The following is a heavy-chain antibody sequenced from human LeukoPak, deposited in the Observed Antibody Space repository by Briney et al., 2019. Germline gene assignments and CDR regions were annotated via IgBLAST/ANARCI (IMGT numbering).Heavy chain of an antibody. J-gene: IGHJ4*02. V-gene: IGHV3-30-3*01. Sequence: GGPLRLSCAASGFTFSSYAMHWVRQAPGKGLEWVAVISYDGSNKYYADSVKGRFTISRDNSKNTLYPQMNSLRAEDTAVYYCARRRYSSDPYYFDYWGQGTLVTVSS. CDR3: ARRRYSSDPYYFDY. CDR1: GFTFSSYA. D-gene: IGHD6-19*01. CDR2: ISYDGSNK.